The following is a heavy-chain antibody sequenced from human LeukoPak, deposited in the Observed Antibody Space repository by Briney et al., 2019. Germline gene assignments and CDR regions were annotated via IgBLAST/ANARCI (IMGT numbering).Heavy chain of an antibody. D-gene: IGHD3-16*01. CDR2: ISGTGGTT. CDR1: GFTFSSPG. CDR3: GKEGGA. V-gene: IGHV3-23*01. Sequence: GGSLRLSCAASGFTFSSPGMSWVRQAPGKGLEWVSAISGTGGTTYYADSVKGRFTISRYNSKNTLFLQMNSLKVEDTAIYFCGKEGGAWGQGTKVTVSS. J-gene: IGHJ5*02.